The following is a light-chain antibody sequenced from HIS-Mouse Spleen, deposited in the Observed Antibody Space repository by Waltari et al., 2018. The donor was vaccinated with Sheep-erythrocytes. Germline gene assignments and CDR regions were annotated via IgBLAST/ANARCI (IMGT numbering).Light chain of an antibody. J-gene: IGLJ2*01. CDR1: KLGDKY. V-gene: IGLV3-1*01. CDR2: QAS. CDR3: QAWDSSTVV. Sequence: SYELTQPPSVSVSPGQTASIPCSGDKLGDKYACWYQQKPGHSPVLVIYQASKRPSGLPERFAGSNSGNTATLTISGTQAMDEADYYCQAWDSSTVVFGGGTKLTVL.